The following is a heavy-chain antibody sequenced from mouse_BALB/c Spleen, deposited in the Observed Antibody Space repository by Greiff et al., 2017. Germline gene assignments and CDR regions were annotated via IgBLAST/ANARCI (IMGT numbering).Heavy chain of an antibody. CDR2: ISSGSSTI. Sequence: EVKLVESGGGLVKLGGSLKLSCAASGFTFSSFGMHWVRQAPEKGLEWVAYISSGSSTIYYADTVKGRFTISRDNPKNTLFLQMTSLRSEDTAMYYCARETMITTGFAYWGQGTLVTVSA. V-gene: IGHV5-17*02. CDR1: GFTFSSFG. D-gene: IGHD2-4*01. CDR3: ARETMITTGFAY. J-gene: IGHJ3*01.